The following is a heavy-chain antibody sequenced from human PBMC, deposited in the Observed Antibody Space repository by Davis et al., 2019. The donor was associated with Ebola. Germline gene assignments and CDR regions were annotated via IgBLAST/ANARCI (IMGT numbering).Heavy chain of an antibody. CDR1: GASISSYY. D-gene: IGHD3-3*01. Sequence: SQTLSLTCPLSGASISSYYWSWIRQPPGKGLEWIGYIDYSGSTNYNPSLKSRVTISVDTSKNQFSLKLSSVTAADTAVYYCARVVDYDFWSGYGTFDYWGQGTLVTVSS. J-gene: IGHJ4*02. V-gene: IGHV4-59*01. CDR2: IDYSGST. CDR3: ARVVDYDFWSGYGTFDY.